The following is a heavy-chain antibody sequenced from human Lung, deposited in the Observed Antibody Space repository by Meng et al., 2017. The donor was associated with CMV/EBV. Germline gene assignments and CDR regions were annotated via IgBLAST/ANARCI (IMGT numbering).Heavy chain of an antibody. V-gene: IGHV3-15*04. D-gene: IGHD3-3*01. Sequence: SXAASGFTFSSAWMSWVRQVPGKGLEWVGRIESYSDGGTTEYAAPVKGRFTISRDDSKKRLFLHMNSLKTEDTAVYYCTTDMAETITNVGGVITYFDHWGQGXLVTVSS. CDR1: GFTFSSAW. CDR2: IESYSDGGTT. CDR3: TTDMAETITNVGGVITYFDH. J-gene: IGHJ4*02.